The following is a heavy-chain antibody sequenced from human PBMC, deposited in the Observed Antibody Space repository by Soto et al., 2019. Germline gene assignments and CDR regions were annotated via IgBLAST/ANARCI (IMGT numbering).Heavy chain of an antibody. J-gene: IGHJ2*01. CDR1: GFTLSCCA. V-gene: IGHV3-23*01. Sequence: EVQLLDSGGGLVQPGGSLRLACAASGFTLSCCAMSWVRQAPGKGLEWVSTIHGDGDYMQYTDSVKGRFTISRDNSRNTLYVQMDSLRGDDTAGYYCVKNRGGWSYANRSFASWARGTLVTVSS. CDR3: VKNRGGWSYANRSFAS. CDR2: IHGDGDYM. D-gene: IGHD1-26*01.